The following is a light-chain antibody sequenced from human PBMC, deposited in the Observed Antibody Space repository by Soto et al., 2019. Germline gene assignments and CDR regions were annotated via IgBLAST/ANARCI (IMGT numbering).Light chain of an antibody. J-gene: IGKJ2*01. Sequence: EIVLTQSPGTLSLSPRERATLSCSASQSIFNNYLAWYQQKPGQAPRLLVYGASFRATGIPDRFSGSGSGTDFTLTISRLEPEDLAVYYCQQYGGSPFTFGQGTRLEIK. CDR1: QSIFNNY. CDR3: QQYGGSPFT. CDR2: GAS. V-gene: IGKV3-20*01.